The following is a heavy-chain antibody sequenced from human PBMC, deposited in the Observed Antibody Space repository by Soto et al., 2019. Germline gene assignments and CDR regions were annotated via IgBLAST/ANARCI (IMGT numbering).Heavy chain of an antibody. CDR1: GLTFRPCG. CDR2: IWYDASNK. CDR3: ARGRVDGGELDL. J-gene: IGHJ4*02. V-gene: IGHV3-33*01. Sequence: VQLVESGGGVVQRGRSLRLFCAASGLTFRPCGAYWVRQARGKGLEWVAVIWYDASNKYYADSVKGRFTVSRDSAENTQYLQMNSLSAEDTAVYYCARGRVDGGELDLWGQGTLVTVSS. D-gene: IGHD1-26*01.